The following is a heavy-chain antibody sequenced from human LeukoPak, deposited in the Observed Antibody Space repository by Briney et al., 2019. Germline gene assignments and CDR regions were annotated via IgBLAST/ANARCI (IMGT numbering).Heavy chain of an antibody. Sequence: SAKVSCRASGYTFTTYDINWVRQATGQGLEWMGGIIPIFGTANYAQKFQGRVTITADTSTSTAYMELRSLRSDDTAVYYCAREGALGWFGELLFDYWGQGTLVTVSS. CDR2: IIPIFGTA. J-gene: IGHJ4*02. CDR3: AREGALGWFGELLFDY. D-gene: IGHD3-10*01. V-gene: IGHV1-69*06. CDR1: GYTFTTYD.